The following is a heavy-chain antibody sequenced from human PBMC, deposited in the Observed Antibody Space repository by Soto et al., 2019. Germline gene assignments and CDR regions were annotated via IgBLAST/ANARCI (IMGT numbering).Heavy chain of an antibody. CDR2: ISGSGGST. J-gene: IGHJ5*02. V-gene: IGHV3-23*01. CDR1: GFTFSSYA. Sequence: GVSLRLSCAASGFTFSSYAMSWVRQAPGKGLEWVSAISGSGGSTYYADSVKGRFTISRDNSKNTLYLQMNSLRAEDTAVYYCAKDFNEAHYLRYFDWGFNWFDPWGQGTLVTVSS. CDR3: AKDFNEAHYLRYFDWGFNWFDP. D-gene: IGHD3-9*01.